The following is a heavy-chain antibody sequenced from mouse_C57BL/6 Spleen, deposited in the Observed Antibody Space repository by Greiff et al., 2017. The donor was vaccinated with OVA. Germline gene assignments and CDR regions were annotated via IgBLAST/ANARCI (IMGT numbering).Heavy chain of an antibody. J-gene: IGHJ2*01. V-gene: IGHV1-50*01. Sequence: QVQLQQPGAELVKPGASVKLSCKASGYTFTSYWMQWVKQRPGQGLEWIGEIDPSDSYTNYNQKFKGKATLTVDTSSSTAYMQLSSLTSEDSAVYYCARLIYGSASGYWGQGTTLTVSS. D-gene: IGHD1-1*01. CDR3: ARLIYGSASGY. CDR1: GYTFTSYW. CDR2: IDPSDSYT.